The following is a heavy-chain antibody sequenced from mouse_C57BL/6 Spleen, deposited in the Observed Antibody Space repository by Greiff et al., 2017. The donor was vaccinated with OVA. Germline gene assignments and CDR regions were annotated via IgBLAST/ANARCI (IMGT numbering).Heavy chain of an antibody. V-gene: IGHV1-59*01. CDR3: ARREALYGSSSWFAY. CDR2: IDPSDSYT. CDR1: GYTFTSYW. D-gene: IGHD1-1*01. Sequence: QVQLQQPGAELVRPGTSVKLSCKASGYTFTSYWMHWVKQRPGQGLEWIGVIDPSDSYTNYNQKFKGKATLTVDTSSSTAYMQLSSLTSEDSAVYYCARREALYGSSSWFAYWGQGTLVTVSA. J-gene: IGHJ3*01.